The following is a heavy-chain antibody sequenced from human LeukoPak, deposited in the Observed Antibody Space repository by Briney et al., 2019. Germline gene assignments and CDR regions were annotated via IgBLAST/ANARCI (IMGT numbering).Heavy chain of an antibody. CDR1: GFTFSSYW. CDR2: IKQDGSEK. J-gene: IGHJ4*02. CDR3: ARDSTDPYSEWLFPRVRPRYFDY. D-gene: IGHD3-3*01. V-gene: IGHV3-7*01. Sequence: GGSLRLSCAASGFTFSSYWMSWVRQAPGKGLEWVANIKQDGSEKYYVDSVKGRFTISRDSAKNSLYLQMNSLRAEDTAVYYCARDSTDPYSEWLFPRVRPRYFDYWGQGTLVTVSS.